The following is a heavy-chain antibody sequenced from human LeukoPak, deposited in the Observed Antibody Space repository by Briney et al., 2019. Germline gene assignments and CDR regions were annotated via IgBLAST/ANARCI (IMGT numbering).Heavy chain of an antibody. D-gene: IGHD2-8*01. Sequence: SETLSLTCAVYGGSFSGYYWSWIRQPPGKGLEWIGEINHSGSTNYNPSLKSRVTISVDTSKFQFSLKLSSVTAADTAVYYCARGVSPLDYWGQGTLVTVSS. J-gene: IGHJ4*02. CDR3: ARGVSPLDY. CDR1: GGSFSGYY. CDR2: INHSGST. V-gene: IGHV4-34*01.